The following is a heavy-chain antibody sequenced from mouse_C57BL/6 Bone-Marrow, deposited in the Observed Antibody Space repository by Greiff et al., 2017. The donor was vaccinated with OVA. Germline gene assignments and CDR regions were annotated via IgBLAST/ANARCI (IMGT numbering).Heavy chain of an antibody. D-gene: IGHD4-1*01. CDR1: GFTFNTYA. J-gene: IGHJ1*03. CDR3: VRDGGANWDLCWYFDV. Sequence: EVKLLESGGGLVQPKGSLKLSCAASGFTFNTYAMHWVRQAPGKGLEWVARISSKSSNYATYYADSVKARFTISSDDSQSMLYLQMNNLKTEDTAMYYCVRDGGANWDLCWYFDVWGTGTTVTVSA. CDR2: ISSKSSNYAT. V-gene: IGHV10-3*01.